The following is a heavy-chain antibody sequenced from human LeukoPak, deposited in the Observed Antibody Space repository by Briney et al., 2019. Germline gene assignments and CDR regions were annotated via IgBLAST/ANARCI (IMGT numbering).Heavy chain of an antibody. CDR3: AKLLGITIFP. CDR1: GFIFSDFW. Sequence: GGSLRLSCAASGFIFSDFWMTWVRQAPGKGLEWVSAISGSGGSTYYADSVKGRFTISRDNSKNTLYLQMNSLRAEDTAVYYCAKLLGITIFPWGQGTLVTVSS. D-gene: IGHD3-9*01. V-gene: IGHV3-23*01. J-gene: IGHJ5*02. CDR2: ISGSGGST.